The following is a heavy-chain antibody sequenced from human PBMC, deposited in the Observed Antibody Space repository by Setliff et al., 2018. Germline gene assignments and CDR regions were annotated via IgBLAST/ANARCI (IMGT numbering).Heavy chain of an antibody. D-gene: IGHD3-3*01. Sequence: ASVKVSCKASGYTFTSYGISWVRQAPGQGLEWMGWISAYNGNTNYAQKLQGRVTMTTDTSTSTAYMELRSLRSDDTAVYYCARSYQGVDDFWSGYFQTDYYYYMDVWGKGTTVTVSS. CDR2: ISAYNGNT. CDR3: ARSYQGVDDFWSGYFQTDYYYYMDV. V-gene: IGHV1-18*01. J-gene: IGHJ6*03. CDR1: GYTFTSYG.